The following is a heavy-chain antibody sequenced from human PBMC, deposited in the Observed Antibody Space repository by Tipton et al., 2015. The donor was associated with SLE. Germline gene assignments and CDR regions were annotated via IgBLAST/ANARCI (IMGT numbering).Heavy chain of an antibody. Sequence: SLRLSCAASGFTFSSYGVHWVRQAPGKGLEWVAVIWYDGSNKYYADSVKGRFTISRDNSKNTLYLQMNSLRAEDTAVYYCARDIVGTRDFDYWGQGTLVTVSS. D-gene: IGHD1-26*01. CDR2: IWYDGSNK. V-gene: IGHV3-33*01. J-gene: IGHJ4*02. CDR1: GFTFSSYG. CDR3: ARDIVGTRDFDY.